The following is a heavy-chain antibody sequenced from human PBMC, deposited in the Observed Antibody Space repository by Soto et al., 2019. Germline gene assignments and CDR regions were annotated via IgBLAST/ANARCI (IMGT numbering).Heavy chain of an antibody. CDR2: ITVNGNT. D-gene: IGHD1-7*01. J-gene: IGHJ1*01. Sequence: QVQQLESGPGLVKPWDTLSLTCTVSGAYISDFSWSWIRQPAGKGLEWIGRITVNGNTQYNPSFRSRVTMSMDTSRKQFSLNLQSASAADTARYYCARESGENWTYEAHWGQGTLVTVSS. CDR3: ARESGENWTYEAH. CDR1: GAYISDFS. V-gene: IGHV4-4*07.